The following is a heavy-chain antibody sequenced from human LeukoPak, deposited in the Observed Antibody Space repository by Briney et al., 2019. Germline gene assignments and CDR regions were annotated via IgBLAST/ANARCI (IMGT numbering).Heavy chain of an antibody. V-gene: IGHV3-21*01. J-gene: IGHJ4*02. Sequence: GGSLRLSCAASGFTFSSYSVNWVRQAPGKGLEWVSSISSSSSYIYYADSVKGRFTISRDNAKNSLYLQMNSLRAEGTAVYYCARDRIEMATAYDYWGQGTLVTVSS. CDR3: ARDRIEMATAYDY. CDR2: ISSSSSYI. D-gene: IGHD5-24*01. CDR1: GFTFSSYS.